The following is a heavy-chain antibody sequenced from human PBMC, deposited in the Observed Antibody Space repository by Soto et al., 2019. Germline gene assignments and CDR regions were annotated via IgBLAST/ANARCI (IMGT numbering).Heavy chain of an antibody. Sequence: GGSLRLSCAASGFTFSSYAMSWVRQAPGKGLEWVSAISGSGGSTYYADSVKGRFTISRDNSKNTLYLQMNSLRAEDTAVYYCAREPISSGWYPHYFDYWGQGTLVTVSS. CDR3: AREPISSGWYPHYFDY. D-gene: IGHD6-19*01. V-gene: IGHV3-23*01. CDR2: ISGSGGST. CDR1: GFTFSSYA. J-gene: IGHJ4*02.